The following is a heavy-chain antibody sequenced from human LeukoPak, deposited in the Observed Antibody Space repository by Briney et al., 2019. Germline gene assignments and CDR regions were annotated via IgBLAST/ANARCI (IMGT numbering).Heavy chain of an antibody. J-gene: IGHJ4*02. V-gene: IGHV4-59*12. Sequence: SETLSLTCTVSGGSISSYYWSWIRQPPGKGLEWIGYIYHSGSTYYNPSLKSRVTISVDRSKNQFSLKLSSVTAADTAVYYCAREVFGGYDFYRSAAGYFDYWGQGTLVTVSS. CDR1: GGSISSYY. CDR2: IYHSGST. CDR3: AREVFGGYDFYRSAAGYFDY. D-gene: IGHD5-12*01.